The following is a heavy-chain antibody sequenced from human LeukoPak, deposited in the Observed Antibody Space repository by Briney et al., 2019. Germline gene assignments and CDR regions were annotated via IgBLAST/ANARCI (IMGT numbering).Heavy chain of an antibody. CDR1: GGSISSYY. Sequence: SETLSLTCTVSGGSISSYYWSWIRQPPGKGLEWIGYIYYSGSTNYNPSLKSRVTISVDTSKNQFSLKLSSVTAADTAVHYCARHTQSYGMDVWGQGTTVTVSS. CDR3: ARHTQSYGMDV. CDR2: IYYSGST. V-gene: IGHV4-59*08. J-gene: IGHJ6*02.